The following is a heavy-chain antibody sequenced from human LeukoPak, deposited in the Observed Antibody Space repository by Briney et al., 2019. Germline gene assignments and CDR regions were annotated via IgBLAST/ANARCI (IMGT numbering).Heavy chain of an antibody. Sequence: GSSVKVSCKASGGTFSSYAISWVRQAPGQGLEWMGGIIPIFGTANYAQMFQGRVTITTDESTSTAYMELSSLRSEDTAVYYCARGGGPAAPGGANWFDPWGQGTLVTVSS. J-gene: IGHJ5*02. CDR1: GGTFSSYA. CDR3: ARGGGPAAPGGANWFDP. V-gene: IGHV1-69*05. CDR2: IIPIFGTA. D-gene: IGHD2-2*01.